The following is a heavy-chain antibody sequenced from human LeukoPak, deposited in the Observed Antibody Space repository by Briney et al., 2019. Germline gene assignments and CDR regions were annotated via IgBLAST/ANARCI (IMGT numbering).Heavy chain of an antibody. D-gene: IGHD4-17*01. CDR3: ARDRDGLNGDYDGFDY. Sequence: GASVKVSCKASGYTFTSYAISWVRQAPGQGLEWMGGIIPIFGTANYAQKFQGRVTITADESTSTAYMELSSLRSEDTAVYYCARDRDGLNGDYDGFDYWGQGTLVTVSS. J-gene: IGHJ4*02. CDR2: IIPIFGTA. CDR1: GYTFTSYA. V-gene: IGHV1-69*13.